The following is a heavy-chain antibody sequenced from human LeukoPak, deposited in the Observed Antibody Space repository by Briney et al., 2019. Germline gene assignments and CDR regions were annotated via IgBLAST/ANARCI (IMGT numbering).Heavy chain of an antibody. CDR2: TYYRSKWYH. D-gene: IGHD1-1*01. CDR3: AILRTASSFDF. Sequence: PSETLSLTCTVSGDSISNYSWNWIRQPPGMGLEWLGRTYYRSKWYHEYAVSVKSRITINPDTSKNQFSLQLNSVTPEDTAIYYCAILRTASSFDFWGQGTLVTVSS. CDR1: GDSISNYS. J-gene: IGHJ4*02. V-gene: IGHV6-1*01.